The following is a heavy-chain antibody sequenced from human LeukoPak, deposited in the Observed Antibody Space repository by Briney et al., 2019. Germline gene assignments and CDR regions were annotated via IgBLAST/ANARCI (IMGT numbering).Heavy chain of an antibody. D-gene: IGHD6-13*01. J-gene: IGHJ4*02. CDR2: INAYNGNT. CDR1: GYTFINFA. Sequence: ASVKVSCKASGYTFINFAINWGRQAPGQRPEWMGWINAYNGNTKYSQKFQDRVTITRDTSASTAYMELTNLTSEDTAVYYCARGPRAAADDYWGQGSLVTVS. CDR3: ARGPRAAADDY. V-gene: IGHV1-3*01.